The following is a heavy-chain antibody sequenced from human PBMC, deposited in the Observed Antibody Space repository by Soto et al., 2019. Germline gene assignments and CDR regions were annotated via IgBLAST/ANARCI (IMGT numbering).Heavy chain of an antibody. J-gene: IGHJ4*02. CDR2: IYYSGST. D-gene: IGHD3-10*01. Sequence: PSDTLSLTCTVSGGSISSGGYYWSWIRQHPGKGLEWIGYIYYSGSTYYNPSLKSRVTISVDTSKNQFSLKLSSVTAADTAVYYCARGYYYGSGFDYWGQGTLVTVSS. CDR1: GGSISSGGYY. CDR3: ARGYYYGSGFDY. V-gene: IGHV4-31*03.